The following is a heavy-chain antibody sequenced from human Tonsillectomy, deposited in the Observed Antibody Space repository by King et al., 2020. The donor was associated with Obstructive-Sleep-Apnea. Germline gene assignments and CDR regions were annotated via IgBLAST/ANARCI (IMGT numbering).Heavy chain of an antibody. D-gene: IGHD5-18*01. J-gene: IGHJ3*02. CDR1: GYTFTSYA. Sequence: QLVXSXSELKKPGASVKVSCKASGYTFTSYAMNWVRQAPGQGLEWMGWINTNTGNPTYAQGFTGRFVFSLDTSVSTAYLQISSLKAEDTAVYYCARVDTAMGGDAFDIWGQGTMVTVSS. V-gene: IGHV7-4-1*02. CDR2: INTNTGNP. CDR3: ARVDTAMGGDAFDI.